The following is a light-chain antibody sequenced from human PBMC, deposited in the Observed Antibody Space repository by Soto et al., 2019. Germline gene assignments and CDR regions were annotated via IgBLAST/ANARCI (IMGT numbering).Light chain of an antibody. CDR3: CSYTSSSTLVV. J-gene: IGLJ2*01. CDR1: SSDVGGYNY. V-gene: IGLV2-14*01. Sequence: QSALTQPASVSGSPGQSITISCTGTSSDVGGYNYVSWYQQHPGKAPKLMIYDVSNRPSGVSNRFSGSKSGNTASLTISGLQAEDEADYYCCSYTSSSTLVVFGRGTKLTVL. CDR2: DVS.